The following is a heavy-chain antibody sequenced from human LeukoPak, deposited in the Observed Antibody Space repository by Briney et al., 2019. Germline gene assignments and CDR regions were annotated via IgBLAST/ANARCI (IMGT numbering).Heavy chain of an antibody. Sequence: GESLKISCKGSGYSFTSYWIGWVRQMPGKGLEWMGIIYPGDSDTRYSPSFQGQVTISADKSISTAYLQWTSLKASDTATYYCASPYPREYCSSTSCYFNYWGQGTLVIVSS. D-gene: IGHD2-2*01. J-gene: IGHJ4*02. CDR3: ASPYPREYCSSTSCYFNY. V-gene: IGHV5-51*01. CDR1: GYSFTSYW. CDR2: IYPGDSDT.